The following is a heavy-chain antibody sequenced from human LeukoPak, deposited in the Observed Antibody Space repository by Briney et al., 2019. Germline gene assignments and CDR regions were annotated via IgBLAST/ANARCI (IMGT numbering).Heavy chain of an antibody. Sequence: ASVKVSCKASGYTFRSYEINWVRQAPGQGLEWVGWIHPNSGKAGYAQKFQGRVTMTRDTSTETAFMELSSLKFDDTAIFYCARRHYGGNRYFDIWGQGTLVTVSS. CDR3: ARRHYGGNRYFDI. D-gene: IGHD4-23*01. CDR2: IHPNSGKA. V-gene: IGHV1-8*01. CDR1: GYTFRSYE. J-gene: IGHJ4*02.